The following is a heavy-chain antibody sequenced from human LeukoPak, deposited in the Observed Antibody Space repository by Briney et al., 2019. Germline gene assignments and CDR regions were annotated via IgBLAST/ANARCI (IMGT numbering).Heavy chain of an antibody. J-gene: IGHJ4*02. CDR2: IYTSGST. V-gene: IGHV4-4*07. CDR1: GGSISSYY. Sequence: SETLSLTCTVSGGSISSYYWSWIRQPAGKGREWIGRIYTSGSTNYNPSLKSRVTMSVDTSKNQFSLKLSSVTAADTAVYYCARDSPVRGGRSPFDYWGQGTLVTVSS. D-gene: IGHD3-10*01. CDR3: ARDSPVRGGRSPFDY.